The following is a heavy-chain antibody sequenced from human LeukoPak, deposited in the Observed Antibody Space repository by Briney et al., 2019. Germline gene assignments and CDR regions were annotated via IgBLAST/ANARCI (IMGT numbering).Heavy chain of an antibody. CDR2: XXAYNGNT. CDR3: ARVELDDYGDYYWYFDL. Sequence: ASVKVSCKASGYTFTSYGISWVRQAPGQGLXXXXXXXAYNGNTNYAQKLQGRVTMTTDTSTSTAYMELRSLRSDDTAVYYCARVELDDYGDYYWYFDLWGRGTLVTVSS. V-gene: IGHV1-18*01. J-gene: IGHJ2*01. D-gene: IGHD4-17*01. CDR1: GYTFTSYG.